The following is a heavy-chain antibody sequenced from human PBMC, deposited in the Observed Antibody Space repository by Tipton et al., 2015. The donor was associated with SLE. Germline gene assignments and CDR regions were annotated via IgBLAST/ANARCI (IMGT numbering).Heavy chain of an antibody. CDR1: GGSISSSSYY. V-gene: IGHV4-39*07. Sequence: TLSLTCTVSGGSISSSSYYWGWIRQPPGKGLEWIGSIYYSGSTYYNPSLKSRATISFDTSQNEFSLRVRSVTAADTAVYYCARGYDPFDYWGQGTLVTVSS. D-gene: IGHD2-2*01. J-gene: IGHJ4*02. CDR3: ARGYDPFDY. CDR2: IYYSGST.